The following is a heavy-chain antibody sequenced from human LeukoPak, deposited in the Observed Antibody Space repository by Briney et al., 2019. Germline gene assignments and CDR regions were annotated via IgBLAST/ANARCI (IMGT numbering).Heavy chain of an antibody. D-gene: IGHD1-26*01. CDR2: IYYSGDT. CDR3: ARGGSYYESAFDI. V-gene: IGHV4-59*01. J-gene: IGHJ3*02. CDR1: RGSISGYS. Sequence: SETLSLTCTVSRGSISGYSWSWIRQSPGGGLEWIGYIYYSGDTAYNPSLRSRVTLSVDTSKNQFSLQLRSVTTADTAVYYCARGGSYYESAFDIWGQGTMVTVSS.